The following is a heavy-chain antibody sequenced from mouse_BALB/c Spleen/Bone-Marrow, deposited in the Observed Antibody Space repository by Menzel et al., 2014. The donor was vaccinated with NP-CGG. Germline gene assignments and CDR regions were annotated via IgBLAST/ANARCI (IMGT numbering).Heavy chain of an antibody. CDR1: GDSITSGY. J-gene: IGHJ2*01. CDR3: ARSLGRFNY. V-gene: IGHV3-8*02. CDR2: ISYTGNT. D-gene: IGHD3-3*01. Sequence: EVHPVESGPSLIKSSQTLSLTCPGTGDSITSGYWNWIRKFPGNELEHMGYISYTGNTYYNPSLKSRISIARDTSKNHYCLQLHSVTTEDTATYFCARSLGRFNYWGQGATLAVSS.